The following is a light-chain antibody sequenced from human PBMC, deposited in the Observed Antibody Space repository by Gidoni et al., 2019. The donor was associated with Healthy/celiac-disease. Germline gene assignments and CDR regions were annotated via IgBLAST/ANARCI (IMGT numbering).Light chain of an antibody. CDR1: QSVSSY. CDR3: QQRSNWRIT. V-gene: IGKV3-11*01. CDR2: DAS. J-gene: IGKJ5*01. Sequence: EIVLTQSPATLSLSPGARATLSCRASQSVSSYLAWYQQTPGQAPRLLIYDASNRATGIPARFSGSGSGTDFTLTISRLEPEDFAVYYCQQRSNWRITFGQGTRLEIK.